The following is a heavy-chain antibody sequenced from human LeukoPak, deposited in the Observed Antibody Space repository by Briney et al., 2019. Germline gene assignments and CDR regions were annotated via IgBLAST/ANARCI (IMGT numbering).Heavy chain of an antibody. CDR2: IWYDGSNK. J-gene: IGHJ4*02. V-gene: IGHV3-33*01. Sequence: GGSLRLSCAASGFTFSSYGMHWVRRAPGKGLEWVAVIWYDGSNKYYADSVKGRFTISRDNSKNTLYLQMNSLRAEDTAVYYCARGAAPLAVAGTIDYWGQGTLVTVSS. CDR1: GFTFSSYG. D-gene: IGHD6-19*01. CDR3: ARGAAPLAVAGTIDY.